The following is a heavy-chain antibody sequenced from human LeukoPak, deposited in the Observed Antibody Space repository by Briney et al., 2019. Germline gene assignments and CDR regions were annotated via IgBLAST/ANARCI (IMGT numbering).Heavy chain of an antibody. CDR3: VSTWGVVPT. J-gene: IGHJ3*01. V-gene: IGHV3-64D*06. CDR1: GFTFSDYA. D-gene: IGHD2-15*01. Sequence: GSLSLSCSASGFTFSDYAMHWVRQAPGKGLEYVSALNSNGDNTYYADSVKGRLTISRDNSKDTLFLQMSSLRPEDTAVYYCVSTWGVVPTWGQGTMVSVSS. CDR2: LNSNGDNT.